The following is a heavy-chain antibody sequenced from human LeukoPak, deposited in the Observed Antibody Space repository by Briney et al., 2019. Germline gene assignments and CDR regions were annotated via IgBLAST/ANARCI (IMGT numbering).Heavy chain of an antibody. J-gene: IGHJ5*02. D-gene: IGHD5-12*01. CDR2: ISTTGTTI. Sequence: PGGSLRLSCAASGFTFSAYHINWVRQAPGKGLEWISYISTTGTTIHYADSVKGRFAISRDNARNSLYLQMNNLRGEDTAIYYCARDAGNSGYGCDLWGQGTLVTVSS. CDR3: ARDAGNSGYGCDL. CDR1: GFTFSAYH. V-gene: IGHV3-48*01.